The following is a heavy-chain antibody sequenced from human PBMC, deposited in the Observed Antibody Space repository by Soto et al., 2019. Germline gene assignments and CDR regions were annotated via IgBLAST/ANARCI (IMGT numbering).Heavy chain of an antibody. J-gene: IGHJ6*02. CDR1: GFTFTSSA. D-gene: IGHD1-1*01. Sequence: ASVNVSCKASGFTFTSSAVQWVRQARGQRLEWIGWIVVGSGNTNYAQKFQDRVTITRDISTSTAYMELSSLSSEDTAVYYCARGTVTGSEYNYYYYGMDVWGQGTTVTVSS. V-gene: IGHV1-58*01. CDR2: IVVGSGNT. CDR3: ARGTVTGSEYNYYYYGMDV.